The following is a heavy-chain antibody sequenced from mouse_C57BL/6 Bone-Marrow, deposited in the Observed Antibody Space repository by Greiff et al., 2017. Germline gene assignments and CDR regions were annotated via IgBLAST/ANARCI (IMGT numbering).Heavy chain of an antibody. CDR1: GYTFTEYT. V-gene: IGHV1-62-2*01. D-gene: IGHD1-1*01. J-gene: IGHJ2*01. Sequence: QVQLQQSGAELVKPGASVKLSCKASGYTFTEYTIHWVKQRSGQGLEGIGWLYPGSGSIKYNEKFKDKATLTADKSSSTVYMELSRLTSEDSAVYFCARHDPDYYGKPYFDYWGQGTTLTVSS. CDR2: LYPGSGSI. CDR3: ARHDPDYYGKPYFDY.